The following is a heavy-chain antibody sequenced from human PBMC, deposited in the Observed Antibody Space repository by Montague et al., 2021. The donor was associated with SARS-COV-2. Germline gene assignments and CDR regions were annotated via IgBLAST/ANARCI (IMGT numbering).Heavy chain of an antibody. V-gene: IGHV3-30*04. CDR1: RLSFNGYA. CDR3: AREGYRSGSFYIDY. D-gene: IGHD1-26*01. J-gene: IGHJ4*01. CDR2: ISHDESNH. Sequence: SLRLSCAASRLSFNGYAMHWVRQAPGKGLEWLTFISHDESNHRYADSVKSRFTISRDNSKNTLYLQMDSLRPEDTAVYYCAREGYRSGSFYIDYWGQGTLVTVSS.